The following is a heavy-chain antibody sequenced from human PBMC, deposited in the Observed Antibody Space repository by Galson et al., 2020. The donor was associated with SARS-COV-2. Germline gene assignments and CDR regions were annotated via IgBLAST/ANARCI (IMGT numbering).Heavy chain of an antibody. D-gene: IGHD3-22*01. CDR2: VSGSGAR. J-gene: IGHJ4*02. CDR3: AISPPVGVSDSSGLYS. CDR1: GFTFSSYG. Sequence: GESLKISCVASGFTFSSYGMSWVRQAPGKGLEWVSGVSGSGARYSAASVKGRFTVSRDNSKSTLYLQMNSLRAEDTAVYYCAISPPVGVSDSSGLYSWGQGTLVTVSS. V-gene: IGHV3-23*01.